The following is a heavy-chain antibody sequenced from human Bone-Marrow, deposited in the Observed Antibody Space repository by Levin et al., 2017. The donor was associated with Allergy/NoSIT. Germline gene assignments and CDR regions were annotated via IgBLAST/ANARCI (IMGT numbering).Heavy chain of an antibody. CDR2: ISSSGSTI. V-gene: IGHV3-48*03. J-gene: IGHJ6*02. Sequence: PGGSLRLSCAASGFTFRSYEMNWVRQAPGKGLEWVSYISSSGSTIYYADSVKGRFTISRDNAKNSLYLQMNSLRVEDTAVYYCARVGYCSGGILHNYGMTVGAQGTTFTVSS. D-gene: IGHD2-15*01. CDR3: ARVGYCSGGILHNYGMTV. CDR1: GFTFRSYE.